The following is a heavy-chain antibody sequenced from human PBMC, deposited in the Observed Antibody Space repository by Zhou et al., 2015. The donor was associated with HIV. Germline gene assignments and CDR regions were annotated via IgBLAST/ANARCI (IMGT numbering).Heavy chain of an antibody. D-gene: IGHD2-2*01. J-gene: IGHJ6*02. V-gene: IGHV1-69*01. Sequence: QVQLVQSGAEVKKPGSSVKVSCKASGGTFSSYAISWVRQAPGQGLEWMGGIIPIFGTANYAQKFQGRVTITADESTSTAYMELSSLRSEDTAVYYCATPQPIVVVPAAKEHKVDYYYYGMDVWGQGTTVTVSS. CDR3: ATPQPIVVVPAAKEHKVDYYYYGMDV. CDR1: GGTFSSYA. CDR2: IIPIFGTA.